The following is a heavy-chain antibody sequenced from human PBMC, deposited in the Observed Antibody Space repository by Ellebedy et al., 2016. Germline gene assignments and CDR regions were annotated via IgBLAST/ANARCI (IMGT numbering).Heavy chain of an antibody. CDR1: GGSFSGYY. J-gene: IGHJ4*02. CDR3: ARGYRGYFDY. D-gene: IGHD5-18*01. V-gene: IGHV4-34*01. Sequence: SETLSLXXAVYGGSFSGYYWSWIRQPPGKGLEWIGEINHSGSTNYNPSLKSRVTISVDTSKNQFSLKLSSVTAADTAVYYCARGYRGYFDYWGQGTLVTVSS. CDR2: INHSGST.